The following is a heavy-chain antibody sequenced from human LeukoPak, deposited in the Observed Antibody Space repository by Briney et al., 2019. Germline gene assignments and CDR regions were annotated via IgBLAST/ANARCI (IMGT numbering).Heavy chain of an antibody. Sequence: ASVKVSCKASGYTFTGYYMHWVRQAPGQGLEWMGWINPNSGGTNYAQKFQGRVTMTRDTSISTAYMELSRLRSDDTAVYYCARVPRRREMATFNSFDYWGQGTLVTVSS. CDR3: ARVPRRREMATFNSFDY. V-gene: IGHV1-2*02. J-gene: IGHJ4*02. CDR2: INPNSGGT. CDR1: GYTFTGYY. D-gene: IGHD5-24*01.